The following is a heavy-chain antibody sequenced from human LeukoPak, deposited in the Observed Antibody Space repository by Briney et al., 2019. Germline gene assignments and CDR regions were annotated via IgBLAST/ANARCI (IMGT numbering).Heavy chain of an antibody. CDR1: GGSFSGYY. D-gene: IGHD4-17*01. Sequence: SETLSLTCAVYGGSFSGYYWSWIRQPPGKGLEWIGEINHSGSTNYNPSLKSRVTISVDKSKNQFSLKLSSVTAADTAVYYCRTTTVTRDNYFDYWGQGTLVTVSS. J-gene: IGHJ4*02. V-gene: IGHV4-34*03. CDR2: INHSGST. CDR3: RTTTVTRDNYFDY.